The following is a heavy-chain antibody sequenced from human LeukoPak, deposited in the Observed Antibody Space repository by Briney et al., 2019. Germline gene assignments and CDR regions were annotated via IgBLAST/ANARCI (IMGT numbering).Heavy chain of an antibody. CDR2: ISGSGGST. D-gene: IGHD3-10*01. Sequence: PGGSLRLSCAASGFTFSNYWMHWVRQAPGKGLEWVSGISGSGGSTYYADSVKGRFTISRDNSKNTLYLQMNSLRAEDTAVYYCAKSTSFTMVRGATDYWGQGTLVTVSS. J-gene: IGHJ4*02. V-gene: IGHV3-23*01. CDR1: GFTFSNYW. CDR3: AKSTSFTMVRGATDY.